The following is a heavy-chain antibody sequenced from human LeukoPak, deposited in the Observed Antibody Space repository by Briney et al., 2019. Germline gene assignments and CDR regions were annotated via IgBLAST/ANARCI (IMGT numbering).Heavy chain of an antibody. CDR3: ARDLHYYVAMDV. J-gene: IGHJ6*02. D-gene: IGHD3-10*02. CDR1: GFTFSSYS. Sequence: GGSLRLSCAASGFTFSSYSMNWVRQAPGKGLEWVSSISSSSSYIYYADSVKGRFTISRDNAKNSLYQQMNSLRAEDTAVYYCARDLHYYVAMDVWGQGTTVTVSS. CDR2: ISSSSSYI. V-gene: IGHV3-21*01.